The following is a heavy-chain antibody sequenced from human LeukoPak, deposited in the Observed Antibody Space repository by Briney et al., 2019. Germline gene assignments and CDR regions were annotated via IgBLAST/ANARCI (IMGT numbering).Heavy chain of an antibody. J-gene: IGHJ4*02. V-gene: IGHV1-2*02. CDR2: INPNSGGT. CDR3: ARDESVSVEMATSPLYPLGDY. D-gene: IGHD5-24*01. Sequence: ASVKVSCKASGYTFTGYYMHWVRQAPGQGLEWMGWINPNSGGTNYAQKFQGRVTMTGDTSISTAYMELSSLRSEDTAVYYCARDESVSVEMATSPLYPLGDYWGQGTLVTVSS. CDR1: GYTFTGYY.